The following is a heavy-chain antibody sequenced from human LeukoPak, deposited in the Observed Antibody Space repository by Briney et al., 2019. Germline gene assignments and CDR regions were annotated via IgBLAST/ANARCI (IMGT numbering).Heavy chain of an antibody. D-gene: IGHD6-13*01. CDR1: GFTFDDYT. V-gene: IGHV3-43*01. CDR2: ISWDGGTT. CDR3: ARDRIAAARGLFQH. J-gene: IGHJ1*01. Sequence: GGSLRLSCAASGFTFDDYTMYWVRQAPGKGLEWVSLISWDGGTTYYADSVKGRFTISRDNSKNTLYPQMNSLRAEDTAVYYCARDRIAAARGLFQHWGQGTLATVSS.